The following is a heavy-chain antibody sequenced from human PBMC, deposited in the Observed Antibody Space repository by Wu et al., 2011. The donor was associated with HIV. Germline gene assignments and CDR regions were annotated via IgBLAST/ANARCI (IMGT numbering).Heavy chain of an antibody. Sequence: QVQLVQSGAEVKKPGASVKVSCKASGYTFTGYYMHWVRQAPGQGLEWMGWINPNSGGTNYAQKFQGRVTMTRDTSISTAYMELSRLRSDDTAVYYCARVEGLYSGYDVGWFDPWGQGTLVTVSS. CDR2: INPNSGGT. D-gene: IGHD5-12*01. CDR3: ARVEGLYSGYDVGWFDP. V-gene: IGHV1-2*02. CDR1: GYTFTGYY. J-gene: IGHJ5*02.